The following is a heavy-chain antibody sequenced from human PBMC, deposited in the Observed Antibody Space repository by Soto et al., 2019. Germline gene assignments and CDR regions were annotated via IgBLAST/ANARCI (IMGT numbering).Heavy chain of an antibody. D-gene: IGHD3-3*01. CDR3: ARVFDFWSGYYTHSWFDP. CDR2: TYYRSKWYN. V-gene: IGHV6-1*01. CDR1: GDSVSSNSAA. Sequence: SPTRSLTCAISGDSVSSNSAAWNWIRQSPSRGLEWLGRTYYRSKWYNDYAVSVKSRITINPDTSKNQFSLQLNSVPPDDTAVYYCARVFDFWSGYYTHSWFDPWGQGTLVTVSS. J-gene: IGHJ5*02.